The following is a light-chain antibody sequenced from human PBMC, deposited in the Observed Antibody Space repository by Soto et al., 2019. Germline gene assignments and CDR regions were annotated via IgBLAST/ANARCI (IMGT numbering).Light chain of an antibody. CDR1: SIDVGGYNY. Sequence: QSVLTQPASVSGSPGQSITIYCTGTSIDVGGYNYVSWYQQHPGKAPKLMIYEVSNRPSGVSNRCSGSKSGNTASLTISGLHAEDEADYYCSSYTSSSTPYVFGTGTKLTVL. CDR2: EVS. V-gene: IGLV2-14*01. J-gene: IGLJ1*01. CDR3: SSYTSSSTPYV.